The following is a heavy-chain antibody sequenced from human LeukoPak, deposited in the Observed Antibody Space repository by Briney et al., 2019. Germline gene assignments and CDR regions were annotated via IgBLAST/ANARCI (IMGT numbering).Heavy chain of an antibody. Sequence: ASVKVSCKASGYTFTGYYMHWVRQAPGQGLEWMGWINPNSGGTNYAQKVQGWVTMTRDTSISTAYMELSRLRSDDTAVYYCATEKIAAAGTIHYYYGMDVWGKGTTVTVSS. V-gene: IGHV1-2*04. CDR1: GYTFTGYY. J-gene: IGHJ6*04. D-gene: IGHD6-13*01. CDR3: ATEKIAAAGTIHYYYGMDV. CDR2: INPNSGGT.